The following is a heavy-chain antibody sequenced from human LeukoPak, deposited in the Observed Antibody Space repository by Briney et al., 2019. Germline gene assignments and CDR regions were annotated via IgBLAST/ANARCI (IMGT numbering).Heavy chain of an antibody. D-gene: IGHD3-22*01. CDR2: ISSGSRTI. Sequence: GGSLRLSCVASGFTFSRYSMNWVRQAPGKGLEWVSYISSGSRTIYYADSVKGRFTISRDNAKNSLYLQMNSLRDEDTAVYYCAREVYYDSSGYYHPGGFDYWGQGTLVTVSS. J-gene: IGHJ4*02. CDR1: GFTFSRYS. V-gene: IGHV3-48*02. CDR3: AREVYYDSSGYYHPGGFDY.